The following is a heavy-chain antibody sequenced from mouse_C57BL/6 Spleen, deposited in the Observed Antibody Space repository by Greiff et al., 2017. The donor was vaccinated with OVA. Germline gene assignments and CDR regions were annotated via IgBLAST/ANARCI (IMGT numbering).Heavy chain of an antibody. D-gene: IGHD1-1*01. CDR2: IHPNRGST. J-gene: IGHJ2*01. CDR1: GYTFTSYW. V-gene: IGHV1-64*01. Sequence: QVQLQQPGAELVKPGASVKLSCKASGYTFTSYWMHWVKQRPGQGLEWIGMIHPNRGSTNYNEKFKSKATLTVDKSSSTAYMQLSSLTSEDSAVYYCARDDYYGSSYFDYWGQGTTLTVSS. CDR3: ARDDYYGSSYFDY.